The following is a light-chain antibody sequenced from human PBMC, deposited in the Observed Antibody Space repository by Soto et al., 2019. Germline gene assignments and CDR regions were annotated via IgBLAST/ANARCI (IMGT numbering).Light chain of an antibody. Sequence: IVLTQFPGTLSLSPGESATLSCRASLSVTSRYFHWYQQKPGQAPRLLIKGASTRAPDIPERFSGSGSGTDFTLTIDRLEPEDVAVYYCQHAGSSRWTVGRGTRVDIK. CDR1: LSVTSRY. V-gene: IGKV3-20*01. CDR3: QHAGSSRWT. CDR2: GAS. J-gene: IGKJ1*01.